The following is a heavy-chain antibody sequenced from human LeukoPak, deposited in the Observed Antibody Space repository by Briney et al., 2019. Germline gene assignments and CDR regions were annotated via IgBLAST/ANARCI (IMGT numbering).Heavy chain of an antibody. CDR1: GFTFDDYG. CDR2: INWNGGST. V-gene: IGHV3-20*01. Sequence: GGSLRLSCAASGFTFDDYGMSWVRQAPGKGLEWVSGINWNGGSTGYADSVKGRFTISRDNAKNSLYLQMNSLRAEDTALYHCARGTWTTVTSGWFDPWGQGTLVTVSS. D-gene: IGHD4-11*01. CDR3: ARGTWTTVTSGWFDP. J-gene: IGHJ5*02.